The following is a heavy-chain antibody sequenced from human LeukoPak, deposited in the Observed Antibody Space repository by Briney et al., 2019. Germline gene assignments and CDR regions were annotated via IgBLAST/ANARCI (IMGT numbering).Heavy chain of an antibody. CDR2: IKEDGSET. CDR1: GFTFNSYW. V-gene: IGHV3-7*01. J-gene: IGHJ5*02. Sequence: GGSLRLSCAASGFTFNSYWMSWVRQAPGKRLEWMANIKEDGSETYYIDSVKGRFTISRDNARNSLDLQMNSPRAEDTAVYYCARDRQQLAPGWFDPWGQGTLVTVSS. D-gene: IGHD6-13*01. CDR3: ARDRQQLAPGWFDP.